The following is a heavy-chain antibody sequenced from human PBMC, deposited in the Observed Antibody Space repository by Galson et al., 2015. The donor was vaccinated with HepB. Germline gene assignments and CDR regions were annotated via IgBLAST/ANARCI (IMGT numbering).Heavy chain of an antibody. D-gene: IGHD6-13*01. CDR1: GYIFPNYW. J-gene: IGHJ3*02. Sequence: QSGAEVKKPWESLKISCKGSGYIFPNYWIGWVRQMPGKGLEWMGIIYPGDSDTRYSPSFQGQVTISADKSISTASLQWSSLKASDTAIYYCARGGHLSRRWYQEPLQDAFDIWGQGTMVTVSS. V-gene: IGHV5-51*03. CDR2: IYPGDSDT. CDR3: ARGGHLSRRWYQEPLQDAFDI.